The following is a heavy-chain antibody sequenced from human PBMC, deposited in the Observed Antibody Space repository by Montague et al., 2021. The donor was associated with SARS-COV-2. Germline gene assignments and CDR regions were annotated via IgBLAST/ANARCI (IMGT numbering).Heavy chain of an antibody. CDR1: GGSFSGYY. V-gene: IGHV4-34*01. CDR3: ARGPHSSSWHYYYYYGMVV. CDR2: INHSGST. J-gene: IGHJ6*02. Sequence: SETLSLTCAVYGGSFSGYYWSWIRQPPGKGLEWIGEINHSGSTNYNPSLKSRVTISVDTSKNQFSLKLSSVTAADTAVYYCARGPHSSSWHYYYYYGMVVWGQGTTVTVSS. D-gene: IGHD6-13*01.